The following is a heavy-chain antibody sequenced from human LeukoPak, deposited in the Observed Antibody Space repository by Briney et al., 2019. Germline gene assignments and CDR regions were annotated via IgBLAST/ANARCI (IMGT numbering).Heavy chain of an antibody. CDR3: AKDYDILTGLLAFDI. J-gene: IGHJ3*02. CDR2: ISSSGSTI. V-gene: IGHV3-11*01. CDR1: GFTFSDYY. Sequence: GGSLRLSCAASGFTFSDYYMSWIGQAPGKWLEWASYISSSGSTIYYADSVKGRFTISRDNSKNTLYLQMNSLRAEDTAVYYCAKDYDILTGLLAFDIWGQGTMVTVSS. D-gene: IGHD3-9*01.